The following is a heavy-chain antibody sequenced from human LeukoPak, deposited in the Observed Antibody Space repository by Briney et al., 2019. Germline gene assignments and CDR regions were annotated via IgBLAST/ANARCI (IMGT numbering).Heavy chain of an antibody. CDR3: AREYSSSNPYYYYYMDV. Sequence: SQTLSLTCAISGDSVSSNSAAWNWIRQSPSRGLEWLGRTYYRSKWYNGYAVSVKSRITINPDTSKNQFSLQLNSVTPEDTAVYYCAREYSSSNPYYYYYMDVWGKGTTVTVSS. CDR2: TYYRSKWYN. CDR1: GDSVSSNSAA. D-gene: IGHD6-6*01. J-gene: IGHJ6*03. V-gene: IGHV6-1*01.